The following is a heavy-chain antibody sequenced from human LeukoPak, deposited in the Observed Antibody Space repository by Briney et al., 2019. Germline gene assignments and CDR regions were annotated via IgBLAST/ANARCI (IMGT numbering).Heavy chain of an antibody. CDR2: IYYSGST. Sequence: SETLSLTCTVSGGSISSGDYYWSWIRQPPGKGLEWIGYIYYSGSTYYNPSLKSRVTISVDTSKNQFSLKLSSVTAADTAVYYCARSPTHSSSWYGHYYYGMDVWGQGTTVTVSS. CDR1: GGSISSGDYY. J-gene: IGHJ6*02. CDR3: ARSPTHSSSWYGHYYYGMDV. V-gene: IGHV4-30-4*01. D-gene: IGHD6-13*01.